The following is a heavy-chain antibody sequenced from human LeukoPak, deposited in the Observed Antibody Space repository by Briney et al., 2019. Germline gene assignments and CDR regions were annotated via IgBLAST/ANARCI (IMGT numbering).Heavy chain of an antibody. CDR3: ARHPLSGRYFLDY. Sequence: SETLSLTCTVSGYSINNGYYWAWIRQPPGKGLQWIGSIYHSGSTNYNPSLKSRVTISVDTSKNQFSLKLSSVTAADTAVYYCARHPLSGRYFLDYWGQGTLVTVSS. J-gene: IGHJ4*02. CDR2: IYHSGST. CDR1: GYSINNGYY. D-gene: IGHD3-9*01. V-gene: IGHV4-38-2*02.